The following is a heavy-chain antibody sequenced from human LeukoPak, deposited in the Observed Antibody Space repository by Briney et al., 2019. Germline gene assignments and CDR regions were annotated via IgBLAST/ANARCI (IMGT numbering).Heavy chain of an antibody. CDR2: INPNSGGT. V-gene: IGHV1-2*02. CDR3: ARSVNYDYVWGSYFPPEG. J-gene: IGHJ4*02. Sequence: EASVKVSCTASGYTFTGYYMHWVRQAPGQGLEWMGWINPNSGGTNYAQKFQGRVTMTRDTSISTAYMELSRLRSEDTAVYYCARSVNYDYVWGSYFPPEGWGQGTLVTVSS. CDR1: GYTFTGYY. D-gene: IGHD3-16*01.